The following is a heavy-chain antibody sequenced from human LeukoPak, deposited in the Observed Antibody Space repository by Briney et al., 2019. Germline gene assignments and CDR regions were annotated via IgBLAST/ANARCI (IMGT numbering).Heavy chain of an antibody. J-gene: IGHJ3*02. Sequence: GGSLRLSCAASGFTFSSYGMHWVRQAPGKGLEWVAFIRYDGSNEYYIDSVKGRFTLSRDNSKNTLYLQMNSLRAEDTAVYYCAKDSAVSGSYPDASDIWGQGTMVTVSS. CDR3: AKDSAVSGSYPDASDI. CDR1: GFTFSSYG. D-gene: IGHD1-26*01. V-gene: IGHV3-30*02. CDR2: IRYDGSNE.